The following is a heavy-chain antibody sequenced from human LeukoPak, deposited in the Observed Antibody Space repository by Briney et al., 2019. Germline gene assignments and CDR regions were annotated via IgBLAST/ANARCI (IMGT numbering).Heavy chain of an antibody. D-gene: IGHD6-25*01. CDR2: IKHSGST. CDR3: ASSPRSGSGFGVSRFDP. CDR1: GGPSVGYY. J-gene: IGHJ5*02. Sequence: SGPRSSPCPALGGPSVGYYWSGTRQLPGKGLGWIGEIKHSGSTKYTPSLQSRVTISADTSKNKFSMKLSTVTAADTALYYCASSPRSGSGFGVSRFDPGGQGTPVTVPP. V-gene: IGHV4-34*01.